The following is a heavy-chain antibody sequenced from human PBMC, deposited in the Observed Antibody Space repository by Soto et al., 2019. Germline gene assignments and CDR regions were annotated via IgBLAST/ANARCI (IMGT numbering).Heavy chain of an antibody. CDR1: GFTVTNAW. Sequence: EVQLVESGGGLVKPGGSLRLSCAASGFTVTNAWMSWVRQAPGKGLELVGRIKGKTEGGTTDYAAPVRGRFTMSRDDSRNTLYLQMNSLKTEDTAVYYCTTVPSGWRAPGGWGQGTLVTVSS. CDR3: TTVPSGWRAPGG. V-gene: IGHV3-15*01. CDR2: IKGKTEGGTT. J-gene: IGHJ4*02. D-gene: IGHD3-3*01.